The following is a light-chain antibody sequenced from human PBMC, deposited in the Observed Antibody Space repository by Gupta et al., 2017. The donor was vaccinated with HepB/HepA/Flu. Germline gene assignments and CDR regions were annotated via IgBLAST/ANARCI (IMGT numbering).Light chain of an antibody. CDR3: AAWDDSLSSWV. Sequence: QSVLTQPPSASGTPGPSVTISCSGSSPDIGSIYVYWYQQLPGTAPKLLIYRTNQRRSGVPDRFSGSKSGTSASLAISGLRSEDEADYYCAAWDDSLSSWVFGGGTKLIVL. CDR1: SPDIGSIY. J-gene: IGLJ3*02. CDR2: RTN. V-gene: IGLV1-47*01.